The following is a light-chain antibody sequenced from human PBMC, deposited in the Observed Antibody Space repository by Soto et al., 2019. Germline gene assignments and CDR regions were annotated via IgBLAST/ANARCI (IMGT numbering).Light chain of an antibody. CDR3: AAWDDSLSGRV. CDR2: RNN. CDR1: SSNIGTNY. Sequence: QSVLTQPPSTSGTPGQRVTISCSGSSSNIGTNYVTWYQQLPGTAPKLLIYRNNQRPSGVPDRFSGSKSGTSASLAISGLRSEDEGDYYCAAWDDSLSGRVFGGGTKVTVL. V-gene: IGLV1-47*01. J-gene: IGLJ3*02.